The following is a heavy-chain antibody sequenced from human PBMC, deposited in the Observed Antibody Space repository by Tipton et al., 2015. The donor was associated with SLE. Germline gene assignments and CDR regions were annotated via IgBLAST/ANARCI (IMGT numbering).Heavy chain of an antibody. CDR3: ARVAPDYGDYPHLDY. V-gene: IGHV3-21*03. CDR1: GFTFSSYS. Sequence: SLRLSCAASGFTFSSYSMNWVRQAPGKGLEWVSSISSSSSYIYYADSVKGRFTISRDNAKNSLYLQMNSLRAKDTAVYYCARVAPDYGDYPHLDYWGQGTLVTVSS. CDR2: ISSSSSYI. J-gene: IGHJ4*02. D-gene: IGHD4-17*01.